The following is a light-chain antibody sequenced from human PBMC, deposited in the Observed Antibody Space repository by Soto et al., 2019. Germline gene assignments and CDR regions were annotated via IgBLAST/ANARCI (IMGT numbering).Light chain of an antibody. V-gene: IGKV3-15*01. CDR2: GIS. J-gene: IGKJ5*01. Sequence: EMVMTQSPAILSVSPGESATLSCRASQSVNSNYLAWYQQHPGQPPRLLIYGISTRATGIPARFSGSGPGTEFSLTISSLQSEDFAVYYCQQYSKWPITFGQGTRLEIK. CDR3: QQYSKWPIT. CDR1: QSVNSN.